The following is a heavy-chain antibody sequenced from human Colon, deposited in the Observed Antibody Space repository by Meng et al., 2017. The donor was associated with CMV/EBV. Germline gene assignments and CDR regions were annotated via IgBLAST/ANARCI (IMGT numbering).Heavy chain of an antibody. V-gene: IGHV3-48*04. CDR1: GFPFSSYS. CDR3: ARDMVEYYDFWSGSYRPFSGLDY. D-gene: IGHD3-3*01. J-gene: IGHJ4*02. Sequence: GESLKISCAASGFPFSSYSMNWARQAPGKGLEWVSYISSNGSSVYYADSVKGRFTISRDNAKNSLSLHMHSLRAEDTAVYYCARDMVEYYDFWSGSYRPFSGLDYWGQGTLVTVSS. CDR2: ISSNGSSV.